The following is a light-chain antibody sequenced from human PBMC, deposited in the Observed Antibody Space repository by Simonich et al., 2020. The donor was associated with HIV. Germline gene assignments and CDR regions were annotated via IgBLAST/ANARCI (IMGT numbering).Light chain of an antibody. V-gene: IGKV4-1*01. CDR1: QSVLYSSNNKNH. CDR2: WAS. J-gene: IGKJ1*01. CDR3: QQYYSTPPT. Sequence: DIVMTQSPDSLAVSLGERATINCKSSQSVLYSSNNKNHLAWYQQKPGHPPNLLIYWASTRESGVPDRFSASGSGTDFTLTISSLQAEDVAIYYCQQYYSTPPTFGQGTKVEIK.